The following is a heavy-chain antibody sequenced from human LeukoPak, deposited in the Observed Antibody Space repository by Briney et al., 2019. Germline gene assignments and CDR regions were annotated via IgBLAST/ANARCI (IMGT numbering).Heavy chain of an antibody. Sequence: PSETLSLTCTVSGGSISSSSYYWGWIRQPPGKGLEWIGSIYYSGSTYYNPSLKSRVTISVDTSKNQFSLKLSSVTAADTAVYYCARRVQYRLDYWGQGTLVTVSS. D-gene: IGHD4-11*01. J-gene: IGHJ4*02. V-gene: IGHV4-39*01. CDR1: GGSISSSSYY. CDR3: ARRVQYRLDY. CDR2: IYYSGST.